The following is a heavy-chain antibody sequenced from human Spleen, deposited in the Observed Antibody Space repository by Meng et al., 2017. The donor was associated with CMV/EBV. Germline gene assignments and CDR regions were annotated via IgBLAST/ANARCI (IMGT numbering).Heavy chain of an antibody. D-gene: IGHD1-7*01. J-gene: IGHJ5*02. CDR1: GGTFTTYA. CDR2: INPYGGGT. V-gene: IGHV1-2*02. CDR3: ARESGTTSYWFDP. Sequence: ASVKVSCKPTGGTFTTYAITWVRQAPGQGLEWLGWINPYGGGTNYAQKFQGRVTMTRDTSISTAYMELSRLRSDDTAVYYCARESGTTSYWFDPWGQGTLVTVSS.